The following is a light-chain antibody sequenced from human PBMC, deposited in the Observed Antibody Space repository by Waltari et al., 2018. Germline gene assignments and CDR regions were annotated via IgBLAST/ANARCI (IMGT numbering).Light chain of an antibody. Sequence: DIQMTQSPSSLSASVGYTVTITCRASQSIRTYLNWYQQRPGEAPKLLIYAASNLQSGVPSRFSGSGSWTDFSRTISSLQPEDFATYYCQQSYSAPRTFGQGTKVDLK. J-gene: IGKJ1*01. CDR2: AAS. V-gene: IGKV1-39*01. CDR3: QQSYSAPRT. CDR1: QSIRTY.